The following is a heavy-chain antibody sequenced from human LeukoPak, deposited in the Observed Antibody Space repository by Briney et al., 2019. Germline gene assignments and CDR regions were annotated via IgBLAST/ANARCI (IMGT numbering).Heavy chain of an antibody. J-gene: IGHJ4*02. CDR3: ATAVHSGYYDF. D-gene: IGHD1-1*01. CDR2: ISSNGRST. V-gene: IGHV3-64*01. CDR1: GFTFSNYA. Sequence: QPGGSLRLSCAASGFTFSNYAMIWVRQAPGKGLEYVSAISSNGRSTYYANSVKGRFTISRDNSKNTLYLQMGSLRAEDMAVYYCATAVHSGYYDFWGQGTQVTVSS.